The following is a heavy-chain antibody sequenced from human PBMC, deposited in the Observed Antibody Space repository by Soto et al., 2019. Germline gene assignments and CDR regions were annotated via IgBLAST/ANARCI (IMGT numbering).Heavy chain of an antibody. CDR2: IRDTANSYTT. CDR3: ARAHSMSWSGTCADY. V-gene: IGHV3-72*01. CDR1: GFSFSDHY. D-gene: IGHD6-13*01. J-gene: IGHJ4*02. Sequence: EVQLVESGGGLVQPGGSLRISCAASGFSFSDHYMDWVRQAPGKGLEWVGRIRDTANSYTTEYDASGKGRFSISRDDSQNSLFLQMSSLKLEDTAVYSCARAHSMSWSGTCADYWGKGALGTVSA.